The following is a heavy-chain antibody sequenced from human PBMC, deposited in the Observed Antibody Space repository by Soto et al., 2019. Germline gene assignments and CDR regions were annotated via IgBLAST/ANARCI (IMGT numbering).Heavy chain of an antibody. V-gene: IGHV3-74*01. CDR1: GFTFSSYW. D-gene: IGHD5-18*01. CDR3: ARSITGYSYADS. J-gene: IGHJ4*02. CDR2: INSDGSST. Sequence: EVQLGESGGGLVQPGGSLRLSCAASGFTFSSYWMHWVRQAPGKGLVWVSRINSDGSSTVYVDSVKGRFTISRDNAKNTLYLQMNSLRAEDTAVYYCARSITGYSYADSWGQGTLVTVSS.